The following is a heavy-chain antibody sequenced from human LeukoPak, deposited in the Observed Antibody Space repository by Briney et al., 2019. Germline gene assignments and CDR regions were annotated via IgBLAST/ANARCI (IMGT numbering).Heavy chain of an antibody. Sequence: SGPTLVKPTQTLTLTCTFSGFLRSTSGVGVGWIRQPPGKALERLALISGDDDKRYSPSLKSRLTITKGTSKNQVVFTMTNMDPVDTATYYCAHTLEYCSGGSCFTFDYWGQGALVTVSS. CDR2: ISGDDDK. V-gene: IGHV2-5*02. CDR1: GFLRSTSGVG. D-gene: IGHD2-15*01. J-gene: IGHJ4*02. CDR3: AHTLEYCSGGSCFTFDY.